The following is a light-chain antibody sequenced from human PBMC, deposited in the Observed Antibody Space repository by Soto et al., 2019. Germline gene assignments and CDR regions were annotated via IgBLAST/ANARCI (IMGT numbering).Light chain of an antibody. CDR2: DAS. V-gene: IGKV3D-20*02. Sequence: EIVLTQSPDTLSLSLGERATLSCRASQSVSSSYLAWYQQKPGQSARLLIYDASTRATGVPARISGSGSGTDFTLTISSLEPEDFAVYYCQQRSNWPITFGQGTRLEIK. J-gene: IGKJ5*01. CDR1: QSVSSSY. CDR3: QQRSNWPIT.